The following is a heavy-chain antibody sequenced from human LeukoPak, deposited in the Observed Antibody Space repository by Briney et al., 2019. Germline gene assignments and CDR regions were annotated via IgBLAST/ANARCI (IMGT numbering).Heavy chain of an antibody. CDR3: AKNWYYDILTNLGY. Sequence: GGSLRLSCAASGFSFSDYGMHWVRQAPGKGLEWVAFIRYDGSNKYYADSVKGRFTISRDNSKNTLYLQMNSLRAEDTAVYYCAKNWYYDILTNLGYWGQGTLVAVSS. CDR2: IRYDGSNK. J-gene: IGHJ4*02. D-gene: IGHD3-9*01. CDR1: GFSFSDYG. V-gene: IGHV3-30*02.